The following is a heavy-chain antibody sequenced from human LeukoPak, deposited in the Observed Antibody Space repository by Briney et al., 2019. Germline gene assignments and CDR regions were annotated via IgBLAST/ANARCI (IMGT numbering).Heavy chain of an antibody. V-gene: IGHV4-59*01. CDR1: GGSISSYY. CDR2: IYCSGST. Sequence: PSETLSLTCTVSGGSISSYYWSWIRQPPGKGLEWIGYIYCSGSTNYNPSLKSRVTISVDTSKNQFSLKLSSVTAADTAVYYCARGLQPHAFDIWGQGTMVTVSS. D-gene: IGHD5-18*01. J-gene: IGHJ3*02. CDR3: ARGLQPHAFDI.